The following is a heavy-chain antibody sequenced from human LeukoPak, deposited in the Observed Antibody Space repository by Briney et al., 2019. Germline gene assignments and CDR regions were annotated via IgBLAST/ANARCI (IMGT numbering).Heavy chain of an antibody. V-gene: IGHV3-33*01. D-gene: IGHD3-22*01. J-gene: IGHJ4*02. CDR1: GFTFSSYG. Sequence: GRSLRLSCAASGFTFSSYGMHWVRQAPGKGLEWVAVIWYDGSNKYYADSVKGRFTISRDNSKNTLYLQMNSLRAEDTAVYYCAREGGYYDSSGYYGSDFDYWGQGTLVTVSS. CDR3: AREGGYYDSSGYYGSDFDY. CDR2: IWYDGSNK.